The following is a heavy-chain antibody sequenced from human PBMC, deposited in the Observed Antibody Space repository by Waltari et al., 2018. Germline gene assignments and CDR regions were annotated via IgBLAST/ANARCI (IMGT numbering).Heavy chain of an antibody. J-gene: IGHJ5*02. V-gene: IGHV4-59*11. CDR2: IYYSGST. CDR3: ARVSATKWFDP. CDR1: GVSISSHY. Sequence: QVQLQESGPGLVKPSETLSLTCTVSGVSISSHYWSWIRQPPGKGLEWIGYIYYSGSTNYNPSLKSRVTISVDTSKNQFSLKLSSVTAADTAVYYCARVSATKWFDPWGQGTLVTVSS. D-gene: IGHD5-12*01.